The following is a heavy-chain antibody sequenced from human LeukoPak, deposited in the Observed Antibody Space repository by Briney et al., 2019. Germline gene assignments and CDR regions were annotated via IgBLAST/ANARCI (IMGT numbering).Heavy chain of an antibody. Sequence: GGSLRLSCAASGFTFSSYAMSWVRQAPGKGLEWVSAISGSGGSTYYADSVKGRFTISRDNSKNTLYLQMNSLRAEDTAVYYCAKARSLSSIAARGWFDPWGQGTLVTVS. J-gene: IGHJ5*02. V-gene: IGHV3-23*01. CDR1: GFTFSSYA. CDR2: ISGSGGST. CDR3: AKARSLSSIAARGWFDP. D-gene: IGHD6-6*01.